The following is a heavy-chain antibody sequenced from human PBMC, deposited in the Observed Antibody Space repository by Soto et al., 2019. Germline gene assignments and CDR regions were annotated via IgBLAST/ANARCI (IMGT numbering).Heavy chain of an antibody. CDR2: ISAYNGNT. Sequence: ASVKVSCKASGYTFTSYGISWVRQAPGQGLEWMGWISAYNGNTNYAQKLQGRVTMTIDTSTSTAYMELRSLRSDDTAVYYCARDRVYGDLRSSDAFDIWGQGTMVTVSS. D-gene: IGHD4-17*01. J-gene: IGHJ3*02. CDR1: GYTFTSYG. CDR3: ARDRVYGDLRSSDAFDI. V-gene: IGHV1-18*01.